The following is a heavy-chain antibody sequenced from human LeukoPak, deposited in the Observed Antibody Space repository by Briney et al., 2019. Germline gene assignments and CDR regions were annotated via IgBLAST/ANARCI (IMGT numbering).Heavy chain of an antibody. CDR3: ARDSRDYYYYYGMDV. V-gene: IGHV1-46*01. CDR1: GYTVTSYY. J-gene: IGHJ6*02. CDR2: LNPSGGSS. Sequence: ASVKVSCKASGYTVTSYYMHWVRQAPGQGLEWMGILNPSGGSSSYAQKFQGRATLTRATSISTAYMELSRLRSDDTAVYYCARDSRDYYYYYGMDVWGQGTTVTVSS.